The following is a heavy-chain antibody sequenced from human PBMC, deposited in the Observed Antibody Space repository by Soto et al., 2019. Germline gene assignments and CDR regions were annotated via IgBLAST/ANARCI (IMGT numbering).Heavy chain of an antibody. CDR3: ERVSSGWGWAFDI. CDR2: ISSGSSTI. D-gene: IGHD6-19*01. J-gene: IGHJ3*02. Sequence: EVQLVQSGGGLVQPGGSLRLSCAASGFTVSTYDINWVRQAPGKGLEWVSCISSGSSTIYYADSVKGRFTISRDNAKNSLYLQMGSRRDEDTAVYYCERVSSGWGWAFDIWGQGTMVTVSS. V-gene: IGHV3-48*02. CDR1: GFTVSTYD.